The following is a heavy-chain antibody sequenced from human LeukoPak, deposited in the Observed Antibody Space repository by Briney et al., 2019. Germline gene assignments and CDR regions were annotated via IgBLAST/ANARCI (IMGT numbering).Heavy chain of an antibody. D-gene: IGHD2-15*01. CDR2: IGTAGDP. CDR1: GFTFSSYD. J-gene: IGHJ4*02. CDR3: ARAGCSGGSCYGYFDY. Sequence: PGGSLRLSCAASGFTFSSYDMHWVRQATGKGLEWVSAIGTAGDPYYPGSVKGRFTISRENAKNSLYLQMNSLRAGDTAAYYCARAGCSGGSCYGYFDYWGQGTLVTVSS. V-gene: IGHV3-13*05.